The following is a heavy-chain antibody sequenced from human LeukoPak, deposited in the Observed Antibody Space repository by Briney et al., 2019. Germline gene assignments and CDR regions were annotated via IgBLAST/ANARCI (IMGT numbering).Heavy chain of an antibody. CDR3: ARGGYYDSSGYFS. D-gene: IGHD3-22*01. Sequence: SVKVSRKASGGTFSSYAISWVRQAPGQGLEWMGGIIPIFGTAYYAQKFQGRVTITTDESTSTAYMELSSLRSEDTAVYYCARGGYYDSSGYFSWGQGTLVTVSS. CDR2: IIPIFGTA. V-gene: IGHV1-69*05. J-gene: IGHJ5*02. CDR1: GGTFSSYA.